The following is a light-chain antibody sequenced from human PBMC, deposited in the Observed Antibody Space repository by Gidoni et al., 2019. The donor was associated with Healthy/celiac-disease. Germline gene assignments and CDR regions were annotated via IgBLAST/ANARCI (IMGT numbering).Light chain of an antibody. CDR1: SSDLGGYNY. J-gene: IGLJ2*01. CDR2: DVS. CDR3: SSYTSSSTVV. Sequence: QSALTQPASVSRSPGQSITISCTGTSSDLGGYNYVSWYQHHPGKAPKLMIYDVSSRPSGVSNRFSGSKSGNTASLTISGLQAEDEADYYCSSYTSSSTVVFGGGTKLTVL. V-gene: IGLV2-14*03.